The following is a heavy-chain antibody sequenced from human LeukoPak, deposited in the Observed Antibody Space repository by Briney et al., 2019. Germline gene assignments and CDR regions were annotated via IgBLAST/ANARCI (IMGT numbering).Heavy chain of an antibody. CDR2: IYDSGST. V-gene: IGHV4-39*07. CDR1: GGSISSSSYY. J-gene: IGHJ6*03. Sequence: PSETLSLTCTVSGGSISSSSYYWVWIRQPPGKGLEWIGSIYDSGSTYYNPSLKSRVTISVDTSKNQFSLKLSSVTAADTAVYYCARDSSGWYYNHYMDVWGKGTTVTVSS. D-gene: IGHD6-19*01. CDR3: ARDSSGWYYNHYMDV.